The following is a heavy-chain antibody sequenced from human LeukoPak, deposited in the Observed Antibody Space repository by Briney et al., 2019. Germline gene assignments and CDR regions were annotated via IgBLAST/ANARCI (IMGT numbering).Heavy chain of an antibody. CDR2: ISGSGGST. D-gene: IGHD6-19*01. V-gene: IGHV3-23*01. J-gene: IGHJ3*02. Sequence: GGSLRLSCAASGFTFSSYAMSWVRQAPGKGLEWVSAISGSGGSTYYADSVKGRFTISRDNSKNTLYLQMNSLRAEDTAVYYCAALAVAGTRPNDAFDIWGQGTMVTVSS. CDR3: AALAVAGTRPNDAFDI. CDR1: GFTFSSYA.